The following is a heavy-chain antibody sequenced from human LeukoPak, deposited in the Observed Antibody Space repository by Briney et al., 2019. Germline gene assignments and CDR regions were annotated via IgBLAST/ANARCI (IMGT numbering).Heavy chain of an antibody. CDR3: ARLSGYSSSSPEGVDY. V-gene: IGHV5-51*01. Sequence: GESLKISCKGSGYSFNSYWIGWVRQMPGKGLEWMGIIYPGDSDTRYHPSLQGQITISATKSITTAYLQWSSLKASDTATLYCARLSGYSSSSPEGVDYWGQGTLVTVSS. CDR2: IYPGDSDT. D-gene: IGHD6-6*01. J-gene: IGHJ4*02. CDR1: GYSFNSYW.